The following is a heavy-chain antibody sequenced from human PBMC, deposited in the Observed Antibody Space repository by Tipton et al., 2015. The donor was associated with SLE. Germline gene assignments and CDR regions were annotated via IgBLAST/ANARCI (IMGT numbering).Heavy chain of an antibody. CDR2: ISYDGSNK. V-gene: IGHV3-30*18. Sequence: QLVQSGGGVVQPGRSLRLSCAASGFTFSSYGMHWVRQAPGKGLEWVAVISYDGSNKYYADSVKGRFTISSDNSKNTLYLQMNSLRAEDTAVYYCAKDAPYYDIWTGPLNYMDVWGKGTTVTVSS. D-gene: IGHD3-9*01. CDR1: GFTFSSYG. CDR3: AKDAPYYDIWTGPLNYMDV. J-gene: IGHJ6*03.